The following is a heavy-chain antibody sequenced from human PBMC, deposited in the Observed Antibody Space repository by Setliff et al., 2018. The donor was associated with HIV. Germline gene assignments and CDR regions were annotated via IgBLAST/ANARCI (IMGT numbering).Heavy chain of an antibody. D-gene: IGHD3-10*01. CDR2: INPNNGDT. J-gene: IGHJ3*02. V-gene: IGHV1-2*06. CDR1: GYTFTAYY. Sequence: ASVKVSCKASGYTFTAYYLHWVRQAPGQGLEWMGRINPNNGDTNYAQKFQGRVTMTRDTSISTAYMELSSLGSDDTAVYYCATGARFADAFDIWGQGTMVTVSS. CDR3: ATGARFADAFDI.